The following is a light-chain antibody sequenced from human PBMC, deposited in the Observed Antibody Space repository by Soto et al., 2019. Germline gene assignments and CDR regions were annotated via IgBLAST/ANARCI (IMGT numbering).Light chain of an antibody. J-gene: IGKJ4*01. V-gene: IGKV3-11*01. Sequence: EIVLIQSPATLSLSPGERATLSCRASQSVGSYLAWYRHKPGQAPRLLISDASNRATGIPARFSGSGSETDFTLTISSLEPEDSAVYYCQQRSNWPSLTFGGGTKVDIK. CDR3: QQRSNWPSLT. CDR1: QSVGSY. CDR2: DAS.